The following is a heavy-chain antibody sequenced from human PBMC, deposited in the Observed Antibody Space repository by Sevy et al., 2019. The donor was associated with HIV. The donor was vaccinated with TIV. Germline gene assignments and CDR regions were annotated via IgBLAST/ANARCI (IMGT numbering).Heavy chain of an antibody. D-gene: IGHD2-2*01. CDR2: ISYDGINK. V-gene: IGHV3-30-3*01. Sequence: GGSLRLSCAASGFTFSDYAMHWVRHTQGKGLEWVAVISYDGINKNYADSVKGRFTLSRDNSKNTLALQMNRPRTEDTAGYYCARDRSTRWINYYFDYWGQGTLVTVSS. CDR3: ARDRSTRWINYYFDY. J-gene: IGHJ4*01. CDR1: GFTFSDYA.